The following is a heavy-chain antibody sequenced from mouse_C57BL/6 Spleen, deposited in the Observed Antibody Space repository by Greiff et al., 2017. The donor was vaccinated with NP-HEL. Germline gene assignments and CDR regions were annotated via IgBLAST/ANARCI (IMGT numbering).Heavy chain of an antibody. CDR2: IDPSDSYT. V-gene: IGHV1-59*01. D-gene: IGHD2-1*01. CDR1: GYTFTSYW. CDR3: ARGDGKYYFDY. Sequence: QVQLQQPGAELVRPGTSVKLSCKASGYTFTSYWMHWVKQRPGQGLEWIGVIDPSDSYTKYNQKFKGKATLTVDTSSSTAYMQLSSLTSEDSAVYDCARGDGKYYFDYWGQGTTLTVSS. J-gene: IGHJ2*01.